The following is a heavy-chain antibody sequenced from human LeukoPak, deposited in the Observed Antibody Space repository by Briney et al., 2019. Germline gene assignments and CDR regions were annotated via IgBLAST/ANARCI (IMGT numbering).Heavy chain of an antibody. J-gene: IGHJ4*02. D-gene: IGHD3-22*01. V-gene: IGHV3-21*01. CDR1: GFTFSSYS. CDR2: ISSSSSYI. CDR3: ARADYDSSGYSKPFDY. Sequence: GGSLRLSCAASGFTFSSYSMNWVRQAPGKGLEWFSSISSSSSYIYYADSVKGRFTISRDNAKNSLYLQMNSMRAEDTAVYYCARADYDSSGYSKPFDYGGQGTLVTVSS.